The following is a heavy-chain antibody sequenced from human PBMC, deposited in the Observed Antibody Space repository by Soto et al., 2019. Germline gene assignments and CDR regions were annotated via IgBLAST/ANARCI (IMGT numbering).Heavy chain of an antibody. CDR1: GGSISSGVHS. CDR3: ARVHVGYYFES. D-gene: IGHD3-10*01. V-gene: IGHV4-30-2*01. Sequence: PSETLSLTCSVSGGSISSGVHSWSWIRQPPGKGLEWIGFIYHSGNTYYNPSLRSRVTISVDRSKNQFSLKLNSVTAADTAVDYCARVHVGYYFESWGQGTMVTLSS. J-gene: IGHJ4*02. CDR2: IYHSGNT.